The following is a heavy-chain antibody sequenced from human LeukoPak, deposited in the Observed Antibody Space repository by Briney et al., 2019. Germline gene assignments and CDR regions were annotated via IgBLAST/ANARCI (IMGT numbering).Heavy chain of an antibody. CDR2: ISGSGGST. CDR3: AKSVYSSGWCGRDYYYYYMDV. D-gene: IGHD6-19*01. Sequence: GGSLRLSCAASGFTFSSYAMSWVRQAPGKGLEWVSAISGSGGSTYYADSVKGRFTISRDNSKNTLYLQMNSLRAEDTAVYYCAKSVYSSGWCGRDYYYYYMDVWGKGTTVTVSS. CDR1: GFTFSSYA. J-gene: IGHJ6*03. V-gene: IGHV3-23*01.